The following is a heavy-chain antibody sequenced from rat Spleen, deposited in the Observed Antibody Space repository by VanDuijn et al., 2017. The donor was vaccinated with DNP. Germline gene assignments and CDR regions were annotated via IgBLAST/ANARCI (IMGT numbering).Heavy chain of an antibody. CDR3: ARPITTRVLYWYFDF. V-gene: IGHV5S13*01. CDR1: GFTFSNYD. CDR2: ISTGGGNT. J-gene: IGHJ1*01. Sequence: EVQLVESGGGLVQPGRSLKLSCAASGFTFSNYDMAWVRQAPTKGLEWIASISTGGGNTYYRDSVKGRFTISRDNAKNTQYLQMDSLRSEDTATYYCARPITTRVLYWYFDFWGPGTMVTVSS. D-gene: IGHD1-4*01.